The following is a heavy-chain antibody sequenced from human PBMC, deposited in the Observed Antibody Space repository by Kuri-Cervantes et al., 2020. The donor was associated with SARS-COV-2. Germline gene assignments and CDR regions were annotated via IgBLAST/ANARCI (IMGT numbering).Heavy chain of an antibody. CDR1: RYTFTSYD. Sequence: ASVKVSCKASRYTFTSYDITWVRQAAGQGLEWMGWMNANSGSTNYAQKFHGRISMTRSTSVTTAFMELSSLRPDDTAVYYCARVGYDSSGYYPHFDYWGHGTLVTVSS. CDR3: ARVGYDSSGYYPHFDY. J-gene: IGHJ4*01. D-gene: IGHD3-22*01. CDR2: MNANSGST. V-gene: IGHV1-8*01.